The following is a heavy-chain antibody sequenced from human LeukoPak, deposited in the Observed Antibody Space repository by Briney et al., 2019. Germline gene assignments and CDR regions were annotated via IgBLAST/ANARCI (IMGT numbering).Heavy chain of an antibody. V-gene: IGHV1-2*02. CDR1: GYTFTGYY. Sequence: ASVKVSCKASGYTFTGYYMHWARQAPGQGLEWMGWINPNSGGTNYAQKFQGRVTMTRDTSISTAYMELSRLRSDDTAVYYCARVGPHRKMATTRYHFDYWGQGTLVTVSS. CDR3: ARVGPHRKMATTRYHFDY. J-gene: IGHJ4*02. CDR2: INPNSGGT. D-gene: IGHD5-24*01.